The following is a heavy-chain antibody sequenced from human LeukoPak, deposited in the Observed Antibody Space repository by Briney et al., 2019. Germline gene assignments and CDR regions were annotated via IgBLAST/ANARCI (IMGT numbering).Heavy chain of an antibody. CDR2: ISSSSSYI. CDR3: ASVVGATTGDSSDY. V-gene: IGHV3-21*01. J-gene: IGHJ4*02. D-gene: IGHD1-26*01. CDR1: GFTFSSYS. Sequence: GGSLRLSCAASGFTFSSYSMNWVRQAPGKGLEWVSSISSSSSYIYYADSVKGRFTISRDNAKNSLYLQMNSLRAEDTAVYYCASVVGATTGDSSDYWGQGTLVTVSS.